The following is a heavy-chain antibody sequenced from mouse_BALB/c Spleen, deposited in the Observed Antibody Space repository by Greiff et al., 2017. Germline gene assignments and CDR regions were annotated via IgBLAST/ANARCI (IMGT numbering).Heavy chain of an antibody. V-gene: IGHV5-6-5*01. Sequence: EVHLVESGGGLVQPGGSLKLSCAASGFTFSSFTMSWVRQTPEKRLEWVAYISSGGSTYYPDSVKGRFTISRDNARNILYLQMSSLRSEDTAMYYCARGLYYLDYWGQGTTLTVSS. CDR2: ISSGGST. CDR1: GFTFSSFT. J-gene: IGHJ2*01. CDR3: ARGLYYLDY.